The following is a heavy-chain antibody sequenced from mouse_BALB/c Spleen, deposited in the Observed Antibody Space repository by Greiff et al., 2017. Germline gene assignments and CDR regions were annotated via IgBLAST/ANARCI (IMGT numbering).Heavy chain of an antibody. D-gene: IGHD3-3*01. J-gene: IGHJ4*01. Sequence: EVKLMESGGGLVKPGGSLKLSCAASGFAFSSYDMSWVRQTPEKRLEWVAYISSGGGSTYYPDTVKGRFTISRDNAKNTLYLQMSSLKSEDTAMYYCAREGLCVIAMDYWGQGTSVTVSS. CDR1: GFAFSSYD. V-gene: IGHV5-12-1*01. CDR3: AREGLCVIAMDY. CDR2: ISSGGGST.